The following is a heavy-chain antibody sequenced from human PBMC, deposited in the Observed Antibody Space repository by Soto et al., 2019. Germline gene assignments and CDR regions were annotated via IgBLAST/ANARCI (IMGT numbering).Heavy chain of an antibody. D-gene: IGHD3-16*02. CDR1: GFSLITRGVG. CDR3: AHIVITFGGVVADDAFDV. V-gene: IGHV2-5*02. J-gene: IGHJ3*01. Sequence: SGPTLVNPTQTLTLTCTFSGFSLITRGVGVGWIRQPPGKALEWLAVIYWDDDKRYSPSLKTRLVLTKDTPKNQVLLTMTNMDSVDTATYFCAHIVITFGGVVADDAFDVWGQGTMVTVSS. CDR2: IYWDDDK.